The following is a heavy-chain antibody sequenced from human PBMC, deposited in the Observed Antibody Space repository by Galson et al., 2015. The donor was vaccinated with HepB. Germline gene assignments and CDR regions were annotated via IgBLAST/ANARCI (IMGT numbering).Heavy chain of an antibody. CDR1: GGTFSSYA. CDR2: IIPIFGTA. CDR3: ARGPVAAAGTYYYYGMDV. J-gene: IGHJ6*02. Sequence: SVKVSCKASGGTFSSYAISWVRQAPGQGLEWMGGIIPIFGTANYAQKFQGRVTITADESTSTAYMELSSLRSEDTAVYYCARGPVAAAGTYYYYGMDVWGQGTTVTVSS. D-gene: IGHD6-13*01. V-gene: IGHV1-69*13.